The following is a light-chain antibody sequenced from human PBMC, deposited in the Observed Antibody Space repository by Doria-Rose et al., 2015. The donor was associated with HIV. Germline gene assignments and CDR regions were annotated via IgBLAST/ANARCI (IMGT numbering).Light chain of an antibody. CDR2: AAS. CDR3: QQTYSSPPWT. J-gene: IGKJ1*01. Sequence: DIPMTPSPPSLSASIGDRVTITCRASQTVSTYLNWFQQEPGKAPKLLIYAASRLQSGVPSRFSGSGSGTDFTLTISGLQPGDFATYYCQQTYSSPPWTFGQGTKVEMK. V-gene: IGKV1-39*01. CDR1: QTVSTY.